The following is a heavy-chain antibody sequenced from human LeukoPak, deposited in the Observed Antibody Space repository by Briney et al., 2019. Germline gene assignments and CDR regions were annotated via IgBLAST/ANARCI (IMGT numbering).Heavy chain of an antibody. CDR1: GFTFSSYE. D-gene: IGHD2-2*01. CDR3: ARDSSTSWSLYYYYGMDV. Sequence: PGGSLRLSCAASGFTFSSYEMNWVRQAPGEGLEWVSYISSSGSTIYYADSVKGRFTISRDNDKNSLYLQMNSLRAEDTAVYYCARDSSTSWSLYYYYGMDVWGKGTTVTVSS. V-gene: IGHV3-48*03. J-gene: IGHJ6*04. CDR2: ISSSGSTI.